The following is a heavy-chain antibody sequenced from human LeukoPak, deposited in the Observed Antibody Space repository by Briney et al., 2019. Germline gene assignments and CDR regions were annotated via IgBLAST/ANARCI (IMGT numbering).Heavy chain of an antibody. CDR1: AFTFNNYD. J-gene: IGHJ4*02. CDR2: IRYDGSNK. Sequence: GGSLRLSCAASAFTFNNYDMHWVRQAPGKGLEWVAFIRYDGSNKYYADFVEGRFTLSRDNSKNTLYLLMNSLRAEDTAVYYCAKDSGSYYTSDYWGQGTLVTVSS. CDR3: AKDSGSYYTSDY. V-gene: IGHV3-30*02. D-gene: IGHD3-10*01.